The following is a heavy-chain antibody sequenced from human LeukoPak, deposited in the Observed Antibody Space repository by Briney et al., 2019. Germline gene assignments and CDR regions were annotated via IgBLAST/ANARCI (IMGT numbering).Heavy chain of an antibody. CDR2: ISGSGGST. D-gene: IGHD2-15*01. V-gene: IGHV3-23*01. J-gene: IGHJ5*02. CDR1: GFTFVNYA. Sequence: GGSLRLSCAASGFTFVNYAMSWVRQAPGKGLEWVSGISGSGGSTYYVDSVKGRFTISRDNSKNTLYLQMNSLRAEDAAVYYCAKDLSRYCSGGSCYYHWGQGTLVTVSS. CDR3: AKDLSRYCSGGSCYYH.